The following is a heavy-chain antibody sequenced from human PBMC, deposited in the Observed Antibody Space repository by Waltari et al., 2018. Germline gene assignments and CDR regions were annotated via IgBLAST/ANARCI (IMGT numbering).Heavy chain of an antibody. CDR1: GFSMTRSY. J-gene: IGHJ6*02. Sequence: QLQESGPGLVKPSETLSLTCRVHGFSMTRSYWAWIRQPPGKGLEWIGSVFHTGRPSYNPSLKSRVTISVDSSKNQFTLGLTAVTAADTAVYYCAGEKARYGFDVWGQGTTVTVSS. CDR3: AGEKARYGFDV. CDR2: VFHTGRP. V-gene: IGHV4-38-2*02.